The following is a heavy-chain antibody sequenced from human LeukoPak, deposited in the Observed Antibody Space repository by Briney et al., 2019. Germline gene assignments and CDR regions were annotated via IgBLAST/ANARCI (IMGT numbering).Heavy chain of an antibody. J-gene: IGHJ4*02. D-gene: IGHD3-16*01. CDR1: GFTFSTYW. CDR3: AKGGDH. V-gene: IGHV3-7*01. Sequence: GGSLRLSCAASGFTFSTYWMNWVRQAPGKGLERVANIKPDGSDKYYVDSVKGRFTVSRDNAKNSLYLQMNSLRAEDTAVYYCAKGGDHWGQGTLVTVSS. CDR2: IKPDGSDK.